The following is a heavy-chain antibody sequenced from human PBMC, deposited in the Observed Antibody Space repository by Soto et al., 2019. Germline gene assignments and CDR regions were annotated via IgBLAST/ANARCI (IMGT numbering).Heavy chain of an antibody. CDR1: GVSLSQYY. CDR2: IYYAGTT. CDR3: ARLGGYYQALDS. V-gene: IGHV4-59*08. Sequence: SETLSLTCTVSGVSLSQYYWSWTRQSPGNTLEWIGYIYYAGTTAYNPSLKSRVTISLDTAKNQFSLKLDSVTAADTAVYYCARLGGYYQALDSWGQGTLVTVLL. D-gene: IGHD3-22*01. J-gene: IGHJ4*02.